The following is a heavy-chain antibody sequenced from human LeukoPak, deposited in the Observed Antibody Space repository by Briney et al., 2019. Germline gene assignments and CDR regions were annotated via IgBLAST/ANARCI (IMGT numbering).Heavy chain of an antibody. V-gene: IGHV4-39*01. D-gene: IGHD3-10*01. Sequence: SETLSLTCTVSGGSISTSGYYWGWIRQPPGKGLERMGILYYSGSTHYNSSLKSRVAISVDTSKKQFSLRLRSVTAADTAVYYCARHTDGAGRYLQSPDADPDAFDIWGQGTMVTVSS. CDR2: LYYSGST. CDR3: ARHTDGAGRYLQSPDADPDAFDI. CDR1: GGSISTSGYY. J-gene: IGHJ3*02.